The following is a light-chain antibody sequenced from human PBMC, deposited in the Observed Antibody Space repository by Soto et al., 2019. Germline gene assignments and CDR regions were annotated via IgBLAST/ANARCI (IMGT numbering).Light chain of an antibody. CDR3: QQLNSYPRGT. CDR2: GAS. CDR1: QGIANY. J-gene: IGKJ3*01. Sequence: DIQLTQSPSFLSASIGDRVTITCRASQGIANYLAWYQQQPGKAPKLLIYGASTLQGGVPSRFGGSGYGTEFTLTISSLQPEDFATYYCQQLNSYPRGTFGPGTKVDF. V-gene: IGKV1-9*01.